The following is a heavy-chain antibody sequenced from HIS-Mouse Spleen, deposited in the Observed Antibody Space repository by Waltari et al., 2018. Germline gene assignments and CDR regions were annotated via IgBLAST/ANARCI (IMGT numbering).Heavy chain of an antibody. CDR2: IGTAGDT. Sequence: EVQLVESGGGLVQPGGSLRLSCAASGFTFSSYDMHWVRQATGKGLEWVSAIGTAGDTYYPGSMKGRFTISRENAKNSLYLQMNSLRAGDTAVYYCARGYSNYVPYFDYWGQGTLVTVSS. D-gene: IGHD4-4*01. V-gene: IGHV3-13*01. CDR1: GFTFSSYD. J-gene: IGHJ4*02. CDR3: ARGYSNYVPYFDY.